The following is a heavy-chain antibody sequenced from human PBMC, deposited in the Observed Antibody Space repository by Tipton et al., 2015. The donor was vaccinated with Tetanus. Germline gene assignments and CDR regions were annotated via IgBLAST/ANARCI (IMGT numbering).Heavy chain of an antibody. CDR3: ARDPFTYYDFWSGYYGNNWFDP. Sequence: SLRLSCAASGFTFSSYAMHWVRQAPGKGLEWVAVIWYDGSNKYYADSVKGRFTISRDNSKNTLYLQMNSLRAEDTAVYYCARDPFTYYDFWSGYYGNNWFDPWGQGTLVTVSS. V-gene: IGHV3-33*08. CDR2: IWYDGSNK. CDR1: GFTFSSYA. J-gene: IGHJ5*02. D-gene: IGHD3-3*01.